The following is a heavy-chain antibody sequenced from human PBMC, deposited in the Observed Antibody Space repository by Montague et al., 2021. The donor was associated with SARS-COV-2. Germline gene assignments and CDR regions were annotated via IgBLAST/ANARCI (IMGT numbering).Heavy chain of an antibody. D-gene: IGHD2-15*01. CDR2: IDYSGST. CDR3: ARAPPAFWGFGVIVAARLDY. Sequence: SETLSLTCTVSGGSISSSSYYWGWIRQPPGKGLEWIGYIDYSGSTYYXXXLKSRVTISVDTSKNQFSLKLRSVTAADTAVYYCARAPPAFWGFGVIVAARLDYWGQGTLVTVSS. V-gene: IGHV4-39*07. J-gene: IGHJ4*02. CDR1: GGSISSSSYY.